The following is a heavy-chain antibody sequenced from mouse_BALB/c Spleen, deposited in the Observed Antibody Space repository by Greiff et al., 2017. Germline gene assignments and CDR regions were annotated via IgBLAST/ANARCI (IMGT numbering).Heavy chain of an antibody. V-gene: IGHV5-6*02. CDR1: GFTFSSYG. CDR3: ARHETTVVATDRYFDY. Sequence: DVKLQESGGDLVKPGGYLKLSCAASGFTFSSYGMSWVRQTPDKRLEWVATISSGGSYTYYPDSVKGRFTISRDNAKNTLYLQMSSLKSEDTAMYYCARHETTVVATDRYFDYWGQGTTLTVSS. J-gene: IGHJ2*01. D-gene: IGHD1-1*01. CDR2: ISSGGSYT.